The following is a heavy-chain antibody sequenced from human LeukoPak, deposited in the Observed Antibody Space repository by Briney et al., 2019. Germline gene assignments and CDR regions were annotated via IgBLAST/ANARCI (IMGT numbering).Heavy chain of an antibody. CDR3: ARDLKSVILDF. J-gene: IGHJ4*02. Sequence: GRSLRLSCVASGFTFRNHGMHWVRQAPGKGLECVAVIWYDGSNKYYADSVKGRFTISRDNSKNTVYLQMNSLRAEDTAVYYCARDLKSVILDFWGQGTVVTVSS. CDR2: IWYDGSNK. CDR1: GFTFRNHG. D-gene: IGHD2-21*01. V-gene: IGHV3-33*01.